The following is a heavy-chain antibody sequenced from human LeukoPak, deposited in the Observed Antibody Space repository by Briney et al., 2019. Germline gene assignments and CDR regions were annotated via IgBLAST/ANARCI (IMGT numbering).Heavy chain of an antibody. Sequence: SVKVSCKASGGTFSSHAISWVRQAPGQGLEWMGGIIPIFGTANYAQKFQGRVTITTDESTSTAYMELSSLRSEDTAVYYCARKLDSSGWHNWFDPWGQGTLVTVSS. CDR1: GGTFSSHA. D-gene: IGHD6-19*01. CDR2: IIPIFGTA. CDR3: ARKLDSSGWHNWFDP. V-gene: IGHV1-69*05. J-gene: IGHJ5*02.